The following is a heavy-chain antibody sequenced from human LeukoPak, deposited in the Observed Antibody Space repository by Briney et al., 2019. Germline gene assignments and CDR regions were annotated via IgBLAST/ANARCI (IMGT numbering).Heavy chain of an antibody. V-gene: IGHV4-59*01. CDR3: ARLRFLEWLDPSYYGMDV. CDR1: GGSFSSYF. CDR2: IYSSGST. Sequence: SETLSLTCTVSGGSFSSYFWSWIRQPPGKGLEWIGYIYSSGSTNYNPSLKSRVSISADTSKNEFSLKLRSVTAADTAVYYCARLRFLEWLDPSYYGMDVWGQGTTVTVSS. J-gene: IGHJ6*02. D-gene: IGHD3-3*01.